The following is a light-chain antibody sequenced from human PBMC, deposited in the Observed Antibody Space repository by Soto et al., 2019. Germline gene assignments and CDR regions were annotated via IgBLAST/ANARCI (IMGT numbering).Light chain of an antibody. CDR1: KLGDKY. J-gene: IGLJ2*01. V-gene: IGLV3-1*01. CDR3: QAWDSVV. CDR2: QDS. Sequence: SYELTQPPSVSVSPGQTASITCSGDKLGDKYACWYQQKPGQSPVLVIYQDSKRPSGIPERFSGSNSGNTATLTISGTQAMDEAVYYCQAWDSVVFGGGTKLTVL.